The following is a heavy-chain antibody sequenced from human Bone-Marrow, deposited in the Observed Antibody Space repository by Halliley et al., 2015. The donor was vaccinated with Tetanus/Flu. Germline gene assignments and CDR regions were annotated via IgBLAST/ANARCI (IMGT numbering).Heavy chain of an antibody. Sequence: KGPEWVGGIGGEGSSPSYADSVKGRFTISRDTAKNMVYLEMSSLRAEDTGVYYCARVERWFDPWGQGTLVTVSS. J-gene: IGHJ5*02. CDR3: ARVERWFDP. V-gene: IGHV3-74*01. CDR2: IGGEGSSP.